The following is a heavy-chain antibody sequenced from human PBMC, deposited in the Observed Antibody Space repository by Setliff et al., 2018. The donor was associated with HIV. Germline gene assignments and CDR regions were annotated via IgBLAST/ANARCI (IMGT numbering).Heavy chain of an antibody. CDR2: ISSSDSTI. CDR3: ARERVADY. D-gene: IGHD3-3*01. Sequence: GGSLRLPCAASGFTFSSYEMNWVRQAPGTGLEWVSYISSSDSTIYYADSVKGRFPISSNNAKNSLHLQMNSLRAEDTAVYYCARERVADYRCQQKLVTVSS. CDR1: GFTFSSYE. V-gene: IGHV3-48*03. J-gene: IGHJ4*03.